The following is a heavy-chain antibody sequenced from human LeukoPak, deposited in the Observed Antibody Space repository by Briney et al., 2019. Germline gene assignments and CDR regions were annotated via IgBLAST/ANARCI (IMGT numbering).Heavy chain of an antibody. D-gene: IGHD1-1*01. J-gene: IGHJ4*02. CDR3: ARNVTAGFFDY. CDR1: GSSITSDYF. CDR2: IYYSWGM. V-gene: IGHV4-38-2*01. Sequence: SETLSLTRAVSGSSITSDYFWGWIRQPPEKGLEWIATIYYSWGMYFNPSLKSRVTISLDASKNQFSLKMTSLTAADTAIYYCARNVTAGFFDYWGQGILVTVSS.